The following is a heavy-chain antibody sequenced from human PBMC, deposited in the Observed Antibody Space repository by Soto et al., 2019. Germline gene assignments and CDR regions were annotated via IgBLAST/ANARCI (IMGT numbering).Heavy chain of an antibody. V-gene: IGHV3-7*01. D-gene: IGHD4-17*01. CDR3: ARDEGYGDYAIDYCDY. CDR2: IKQDGSEK. CDR1: GFTFSSYW. Sequence: EVQLVESGGGLVQPGGSLRLSCAASGFTFSSYWMSWVRQAPGKGLEWVANIKQDGSEKYYVDSVKGRFTISRDNAKHSLYLQMNSLRAEDTAVYYCARDEGYGDYAIDYCDYWGQGTLVTVSS. J-gene: IGHJ4*02.